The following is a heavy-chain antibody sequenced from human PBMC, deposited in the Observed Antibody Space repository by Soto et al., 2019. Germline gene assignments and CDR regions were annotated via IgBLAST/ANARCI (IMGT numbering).Heavy chain of an antibody. CDR3: ARHMSNFRCYYYAMDV. J-gene: IGHJ6*02. CDR2: IYPGDSDT. Sequence: PGESLKISCKGSGYTFTDYWIGWVRQLPGKGLEWMGIIYPGDSDTRYSPSFQGHVTITVDKSTSTAYLQWNTLKASDTAMCYCARHMSNFRCYYYAMDVWGQGTTVTVSS. CDR1: GYTFTDYW. D-gene: IGHD3-16*01. V-gene: IGHV5-51*01.